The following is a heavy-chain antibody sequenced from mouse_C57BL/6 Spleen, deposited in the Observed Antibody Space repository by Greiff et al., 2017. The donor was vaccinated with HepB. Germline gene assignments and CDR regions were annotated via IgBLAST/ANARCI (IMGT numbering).Heavy chain of an antibody. CDR1: GYAFSSSW. CDR2: IYPGDGDT. V-gene: IGHV1-82*01. D-gene: IGHD3-2*02. J-gene: IGHJ1*03. Sequence: VQLQQSGPELVKPGASVKISCKASGYAFSSSWMNWVKQRPGKGLEWIGRIYPGDGDTNYNGKFKGKATLTADKSSSTAYMQLSSLTSEDSAVYFCAREGTAQATFYWYFDVWGTGTTVTVSS. CDR3: AREGTAQATFYWYFDV.